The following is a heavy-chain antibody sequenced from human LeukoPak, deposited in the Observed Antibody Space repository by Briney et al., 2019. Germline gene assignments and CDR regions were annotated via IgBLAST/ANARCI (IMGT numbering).Heavy chain of an antibody. CDR3: ARVYCSSTSCHYYFDY. D-gene: IGHD2-2*01. V-gene: IGHV1-18*01. Sequence: ASVKVSCKASGYTFTSYGISWVRQAPGQGLEWMGWISAYNGNTNYAQKLQGRVTMTTDTSTSTAYMELRSLRSEDTAVYYCARVYCSSTSCHYYFDYWGQGTLVTVSS. J-gene: IGHJ4*02. CDR2: ISAYNGNT. CDR1: GYTFTSYG.